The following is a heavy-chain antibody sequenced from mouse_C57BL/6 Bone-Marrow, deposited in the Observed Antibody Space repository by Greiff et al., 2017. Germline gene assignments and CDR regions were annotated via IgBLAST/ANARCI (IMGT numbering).Heavy chain of an antibody. CDR1: GYTFTDYE. CDR3: TMEDGYYGNY. D-gene: IGHD2-3*01. J-gene: IGHJ4*01. CDR2: IDPETGGT. V-gene: IGHV1-15*01. Sequence: VQLQQSGAELVRPGASVTLSCKASGYTFTDYEMHWVKQTPVHGLEWIGAIDPETGGTAYNQKFKGKAILTADKSSSTAYMELRSLTSEDSAVYYCTMEDGYYGNYWGQGTSVTVSS.